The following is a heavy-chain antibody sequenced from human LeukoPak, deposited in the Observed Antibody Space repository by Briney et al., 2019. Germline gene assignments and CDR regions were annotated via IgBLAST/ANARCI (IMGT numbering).Heavy chain of an antibody. CDR2: INAGNGNT. D-gene: IGHD5-24*01. J-gene: IGHJ4*02. V-gene: IGHV1-3*01. CDR3: ARGRWSATTASYYLDF. Sequence: ASVEVSCKASEYTFTDYAINWVRQAPGQRVEVMGWINAGNGNTRYSQRFQGRVTITRDTSASTAYMELSSLTSEDTAVYYCARGRWSATTASYYLDFWGQGTLVTVSS. CDR1: EYTFTDYA.